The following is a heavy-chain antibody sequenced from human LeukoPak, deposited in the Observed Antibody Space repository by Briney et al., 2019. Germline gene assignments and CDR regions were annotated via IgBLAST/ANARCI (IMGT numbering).Heavy chain of an antibody. CDR2: INHSGST. CDR3: ARFEYSSSSGVGDY. D-gene: IGHD6-6*01. V-gene: IGHV4-34*01. CDR1: GGSFSGYY. Sequence: SETLSLTCAVYGGSFSGYYWSWIRQPPGKGLEWIGEINHSGSTNYNPSLKGRVTISVDTSKNQFSLKLSSVTAADTAVYYCARFEYSSSSGVGDYWGQGTLVTVSS. J-gene: IGHJ4*02.